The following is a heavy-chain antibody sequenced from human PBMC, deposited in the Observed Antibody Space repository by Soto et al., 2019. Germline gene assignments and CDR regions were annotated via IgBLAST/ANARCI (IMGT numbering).Heavy chain of an antibody. CDR2: IYSGST. J-gene: IGHJ4*02. CDR3: ARHRGTISLTDY. Sequence: TSETLSLTCTVSGGSISSSSYYWGWIRQPPGKGLEWIGSIYSGSTYYTPSLKSRVTISLDTSKNHFSLKLSSVTAADTAVYYCARHRGTISLTDYWGKGTLVTVPQ. CDR1: GGSISSSSYY. V-gene: IGHV4-39*01. D-gene: IGHD3-9*01.